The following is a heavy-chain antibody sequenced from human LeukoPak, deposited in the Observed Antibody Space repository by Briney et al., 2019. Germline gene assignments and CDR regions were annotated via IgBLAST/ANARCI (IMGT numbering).Heavy chain of an antibody. CDR3: AKAGRYDNSGYYGAFDI. CDR1: GFTFDDYA. J-gene: IGHJ3*02. D-gene: IGHD3-22*01. Sequence: GRSLRLSCAASGFTFDDYAMHWVRQAPGKGLEWVSGISWNSGSIGYADSVKGRFTISRDNAKSSLYLQMNSLRAEDTALYYCAKAGRYDNSGYYGAFDIWGQGTMVTVSS. V-gene: IGHV3-9*01. CDR2: ISWNSGSI.